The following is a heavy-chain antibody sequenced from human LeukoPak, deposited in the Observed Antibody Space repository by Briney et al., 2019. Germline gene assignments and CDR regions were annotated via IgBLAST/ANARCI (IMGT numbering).Heavy chain of an antibody. Sequence: SETLSLTCGVSGDSISSGNWWSWVRQPPGKGLQWIGEIYHSGSTNYNPSLKSRLTMSVDKSKNQFSLRLRSVTAADTAVYYCAKIDYSNYYFAYWGQGTLVTVSS. V-gene: IGHV4-4*02. CDR3: AKIDYSNYYFAY. D-gene: IGHD4-11*01. CDR1: GDSISSGNW. J-gene: IGHJ4*02. CDR2: IYHSGST.